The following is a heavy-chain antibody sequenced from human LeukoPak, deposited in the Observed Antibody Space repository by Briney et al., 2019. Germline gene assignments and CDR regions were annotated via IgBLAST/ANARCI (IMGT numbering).Heavy chain of an antibody. V-gene: IGHV3-30-3*01. CDR2: ISYDGSNN. CDR1: GFTFSSYA. D-gene: IGHD3-22*01. CDR3: ARDPGSDYYDSSGYRGCYFDY. Sequence: GGSLRLSCAASGFTFSSYAMHWVRQAPGKGLEWVAVISYDGSNNYYADSVKGRFTISRDNSKNTLYLQMNSLRAEDTAVYYCARDPGSDYYDSSGYRGCYFDYWGQGTLVTVSS. J-gene: IGHJ4*02.